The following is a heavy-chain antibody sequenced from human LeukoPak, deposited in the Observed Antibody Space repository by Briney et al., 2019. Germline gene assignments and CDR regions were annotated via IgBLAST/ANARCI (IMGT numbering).Heavy chain of an antibody. CDR2: IKSKTDGGTT. J-gene: IGHJ5*02. CDR3: TRDFWSGYSIDP. Sequence: GGSLRLSCAASGFTFSNAWMSWVRQAPGKGLEWVGRIKSKTDGGTTDYAAPVKGRFTISRDVSKNTLYLQMNSLKTEDTAVYYCTRDFWSGYSIDPWGQGTLVTVSS. D-gene: IGHD3-3*01. V-gene: IGHV3-15*01. CDR1: GFTFSNAW.